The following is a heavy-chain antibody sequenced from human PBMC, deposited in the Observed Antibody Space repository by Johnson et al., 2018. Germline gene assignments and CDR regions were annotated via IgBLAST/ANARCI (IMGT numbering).Heavy chain of an antibody. CDR3: AKDRVGTYYYNYYGLDV. J-gene: IGHJ6*02. CDR1: GFTFSSYG. V-gene: IGHV3-30*18. Sequence: QVQLVESGGGVVQPGRSLRLSCAASGFTFSSYGMHWVRQAPGKGLEWVAVISYDGSNKYYADSVKGRFTISRDNSKNTRYLQMNNLRADDTAVYYCAKDRVGTYYYNYYGLDVWGQGTTVTVSS. CDR2: ISYDGSNK. D-gene: IGHD3-10*01.